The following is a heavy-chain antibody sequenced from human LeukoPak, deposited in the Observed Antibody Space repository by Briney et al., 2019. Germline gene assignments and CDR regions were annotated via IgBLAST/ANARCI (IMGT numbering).Heavy chain of an antibody. Sequence: GGSLRLSCTASRFTFRDFYMTWIRQAPGRGLESLSYISSAGVAMFYADSVKGRFIISRDNDNKSMFLQMNDVRPEDTGIYHCARGAHNFWSGPYYFDHWGQGILVTVSS. V-gene: IGHV3-11*04. D-gene: IGHD3-3*01. J-gene: IGHJ4*02. CDR2: ISSAGVAM. CDR1: RFTFRDFY. CDR3: ARGAHNFWSGPYYFDH.